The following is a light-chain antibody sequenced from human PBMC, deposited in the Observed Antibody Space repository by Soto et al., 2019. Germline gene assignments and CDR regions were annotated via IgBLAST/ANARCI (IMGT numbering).Light chain of an antibody. V-gene: IGKV1-12*01. CDR2: SAS. CDR3: QQANSFPRT. CDR1: QGIGSW. Sequence: DIQMTQSPSSVSASVGDRVTITCRASQGIGSWVAWYQQKPGKAPKLLIYSASSLQSGVPSRFSGSGSGTDFTLTISSLQPEDFATYYCQQANSFPRTFGQGTTVEIK. J-gene: IGKJ1*01.